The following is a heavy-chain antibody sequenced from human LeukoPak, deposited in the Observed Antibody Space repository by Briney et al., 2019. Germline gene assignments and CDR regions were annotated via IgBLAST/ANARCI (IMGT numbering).Heavy chain of an antibody. CDR2: IKSKTDGGTT. CDR1: GFTFSSYW. Sequence: GGSLRLSCAASGFTFSSYWMHWVRQAPGKGLEWVGRIKSKTDGGTTDYAAPVKGRFTISRDDSKNTLYLQMNSLKTEDTAVYYCTTAEVAAAGIGFDYWGQGTLVTVSS. V-gene: IGHV3-15*01. J-gene: IGHJ4*02. D-gene: IGHD6-13*01. CDR3: TTAEVAAAGIGFDY.